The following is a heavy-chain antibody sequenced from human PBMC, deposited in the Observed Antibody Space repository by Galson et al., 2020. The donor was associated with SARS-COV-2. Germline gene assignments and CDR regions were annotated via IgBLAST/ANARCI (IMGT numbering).Heavy chain of an antibody. D-gene: IGHD6-13*01. V-gene: IGHV4-4*02. J-gene: IGHJ3*02. CDR1: GDSITSHNW. CDR2: IHHFWNT. CDR3: ARVGPTAGAFYAFDI. Sequence: SETLSLTCPVSGDSITSHNWWSGVRQDPGKGLEWIGEIHHFWNTNYHPSLKNRLTMSVDKSQNQFSLLLRSVTAADTAVYFCARVGPTAGAFYAFDIWGQGTMVTVSS.